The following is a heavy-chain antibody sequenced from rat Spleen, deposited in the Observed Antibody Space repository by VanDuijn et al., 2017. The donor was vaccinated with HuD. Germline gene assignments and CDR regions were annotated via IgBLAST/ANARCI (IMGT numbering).Heavy chain of an antibody. CDR3: ARHNSGYGVMDA. Sequence: EVQLVESDGDLVPPGRSLKVSCVGSEFAFTDYDMAWVRQAPTKGLEWVATISYDGSSTYYRDSVKGRFTISRDNAKSTLYLQMDSQGSEDTATYFCARHNSGYGVMDAWGQGASVTVSS. J-gene: IGHJ4*01. V-gene: IGHV5-7*01. CDR1: EFAFTDYD. CDR2: ISYDGSST. D-gene: IGHD4-3*01.